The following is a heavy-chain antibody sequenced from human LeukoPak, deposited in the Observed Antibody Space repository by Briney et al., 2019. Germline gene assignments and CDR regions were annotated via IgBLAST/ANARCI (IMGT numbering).Heavy chain of an antibody. Sequence: SETLSLTCSVSGVSIDSYHWSWIRHPPGKGREWIGYFYYTGSTNYSPTFEGRVTISEDTSKNQISLRLTSVTAADTAVYYCAGRTAATTRPFDYWGQGTLVTVSS. CDR2: FYYTGST. J-gene: IGHJ4*02. V-gene: IGHV4-59*01. CDR1: GVSIDSYH. CDR3: AGRTAATTRPFDY. D-gene: IGHD2-21*02.